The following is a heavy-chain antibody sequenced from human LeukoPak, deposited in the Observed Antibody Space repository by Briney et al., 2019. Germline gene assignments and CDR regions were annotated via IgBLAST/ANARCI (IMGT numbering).Heavy chain of an antibody. CDR1: GFTFSGFW. CDR3: AREGYYGSGSPPSLYFDY. Sequence: PGGSLRLSCAVSGFTFSGFWMSWSRQAPGKGLEWVASINSDGSEGYYADVVKGRFTISRDNSRSTLYLQMNSLRPEDTAIYYCAREGYYGSGSPPSLYFDYWGQGTLVTVSS. V-gene: IGHV3-7*01. J-gene: IGHJ4*02. CDR2: INSDGSEG. D-gene: IGHD3-10*01.